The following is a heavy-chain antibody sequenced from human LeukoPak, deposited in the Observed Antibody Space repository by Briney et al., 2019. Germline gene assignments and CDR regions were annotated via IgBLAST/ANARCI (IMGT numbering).Heavy chain of an antibody. V-gene: IGHV3-15*01. J-gene: IGHJ4*02. D-gene: IGHD4-11*01. CDR2: IKSKTDGGTT. CDR3: ANDYRGAFDY. Sequence: GGSLRLSCAASGFTFINAWMSRVRQVPGKGLEWVGRIKSKTDGGTTDYAAPVKGRFTISRDDSKNTLYPQMNSLKTEDTAIYYCANDYRGAFDYWGQGTLVTVSS. CDR1: GFTFINAW.